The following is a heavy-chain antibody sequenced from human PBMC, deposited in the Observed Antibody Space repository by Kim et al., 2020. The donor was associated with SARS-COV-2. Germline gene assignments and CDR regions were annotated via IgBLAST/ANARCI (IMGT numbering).Heavy chain of an antibody. CDR3: ARDRSGDYFHFDY. Sequence: ASVKVSCKTSGYTFVAYYVNWVRQAPGEGLEWMGRINPNSGDTHSPQKFQDRVTMTSDTSINTAYMELSSLTSDDTAVYFCARDRSGDYFHFDYWGQGILVTVSS. D-gene: IGHD3-22*01. CDR2: INPNSGDT. CDR1: GYTFVAYY. J-gene: IGHJ4*02. V-gene: IGHV1-2*06.